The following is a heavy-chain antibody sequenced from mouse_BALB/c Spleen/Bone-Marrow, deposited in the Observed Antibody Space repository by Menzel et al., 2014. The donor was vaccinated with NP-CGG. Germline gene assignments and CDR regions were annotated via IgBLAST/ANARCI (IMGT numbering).Heavy chain of an antibody. CDR1: GFNIXDTY. J-gene: IGHJ2*01. CDR2: IDPANGNT. CDR3: ARSGWDEGY. D-gene: IGHD3-1*01. Sequence: EVQLQQSGAELVKPGASVKLSCTASGFNIXDTYMHWVKQRPEQGLEWIGRIDPANGNTKYDPKFQGKATITADTSSNTAYLQLSSLTSEDTAVYYCARSGWDEGYWGQGTTLTVSS. V-gene: IGHV14-3*02.